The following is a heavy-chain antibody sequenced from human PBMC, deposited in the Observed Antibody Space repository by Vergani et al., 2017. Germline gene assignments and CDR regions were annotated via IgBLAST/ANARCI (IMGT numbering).Heavy chain of an antibody. J-gene: IGHJ3*02. V-gene: IGHV1-69*13. D-gene: IGHD6-19*01. CDR3: AREDKLGYSSGWYGAFDI. CDR1: GGTFSSYA. CDR2: IIPIFGTA. Sequence: QVHLVQSGAEVKKPGSSVKVSCKASGGTFSSYAISWVRQAPGQGLEWMGRIIPIFGTANYAQKFQGRVTITADESTSTAYMELSSLRSEDTAVYYCAREDKLGYSSGWYGAFDIWGQGTMVTVSS.